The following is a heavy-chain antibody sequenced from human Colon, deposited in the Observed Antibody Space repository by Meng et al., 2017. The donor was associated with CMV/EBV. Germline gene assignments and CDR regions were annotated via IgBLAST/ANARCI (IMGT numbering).Heavy chain of an antibody. CDR1: GVTFSDHW. V-gene: IGHV3-74*01. CDR2: IKSDGSGI. Sequence: LTCAASGVTFSDHWVHWVRQAPGKGLVWVSRIKSDGSGISYADSVKGRFTISRGNAENTVFLQMSSLRVEDTAVYYCEFRYDRSGDYYWGQGTLVTVSS. J-gene: IGHJ4*02. D-gene: IGHD3-22*01. CDR3: EFRYDRSGDYY.